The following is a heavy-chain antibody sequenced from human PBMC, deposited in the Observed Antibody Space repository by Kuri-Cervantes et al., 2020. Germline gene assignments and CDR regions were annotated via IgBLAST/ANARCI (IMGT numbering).Heavy chain of an antibody. Sequence: GGSLRLSCAASGFTVSSNYMSWVRQAPGKGLEWVSSISSSSSYIYYADSVKGRFTISRDNAKDSLYLQMNSLRAEDTAVYYCAKDVYDYVWGSYFFGAFDIWGQGTMVTVSS. D-gene: IGHD3-16*01. CDR2: ISSSSSYI. J-gene: IGHJ3*02. CDR3: AKDVYDYVWGSYFFGAFDI. V-gene: IGHV3-21*01. CDR1: GFTVSSNY.